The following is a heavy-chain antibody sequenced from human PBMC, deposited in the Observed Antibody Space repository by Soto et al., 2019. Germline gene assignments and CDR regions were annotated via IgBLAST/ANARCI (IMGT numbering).Heavy chain of an antibody. J-gene: IGHJ4*02. CDR2: ISGSGGST. D-gene: IGHD6-13*01. CDR3: AKARKPHEQQLADY. V-gene: IGHV3-23*01. Sequence: EVQLLESGGGLVQPGGSLRLSCAASGFTFSSYAMSWVRQAPGKGLEWVSAISGSGGSTYYADSVKGRFTISRDNSKNPLYLQMNSLIAEDTAVYYCAKARKPHEQQLADYWGQGTLVTVSS. CDR1: GFTFSSYA.